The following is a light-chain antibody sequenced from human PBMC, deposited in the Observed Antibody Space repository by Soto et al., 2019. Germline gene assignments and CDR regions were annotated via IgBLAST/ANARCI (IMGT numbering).Light chain of an antibody. V-gene: IGLV2-14*01. CDR1: SDDVGAFNY. J-gene: IGLJ1*01. Sequence: QSVLTQPASVSGSPGQSITISCTGTSDDVGAFNYVSWYQQHPGKAPKLMIFEVSRRPSGVSNRFSGSKSGNTASLTISGLKAEDEAAYYCTSYTSSVNYVFGTGTKVTVL. CDR2: EVS. CDR3: TSYTSSVNYV.